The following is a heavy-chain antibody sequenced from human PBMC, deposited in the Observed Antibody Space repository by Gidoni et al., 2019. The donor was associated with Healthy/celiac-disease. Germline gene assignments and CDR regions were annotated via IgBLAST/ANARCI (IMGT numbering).Heavy chain of an antibody. D-gene: IGHD6-19*01. CDR1: GFTFSSYA. CDR3: AKAPLSGWYSLPYFDY. CDR2: SSGSGGST. V-gene: IGHV3-23*01. J-gene: IGHJ4*02. Sequence: VQLLESGGGLVQPGGSLRLSCAASGFTFSSYAMSWVRQAPGKGLEWVSASSGSGGSTYYADAVKGRFTISRDNSKNTLYLQMNSLRAEDTAVYYCAKAPLSGWYSLPYFDYWGQGTLVTVSS.